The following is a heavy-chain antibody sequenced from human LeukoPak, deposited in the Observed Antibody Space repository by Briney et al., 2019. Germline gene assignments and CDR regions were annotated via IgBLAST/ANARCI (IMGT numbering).Heavy chain of an antibody. CDR3: ARLAVAGDYYYYYMDV. CDR2: IYYSGST. CDR1: GGSISSSSYY. V-gene: IGHV4-39*07. D-gene: IGHD6-19*01. J-gene: IGHJ6*03. Sequence: SETLSLTCTVSGGSISSSSYYWGWIRQPPGKGLEWIGSIYYSGSTYYNSSLKSRVTISVDTSKNQFSLKLSSVTAADTAVYYCARLAVAGDYYYYYMDVWGKGTTVTISS.